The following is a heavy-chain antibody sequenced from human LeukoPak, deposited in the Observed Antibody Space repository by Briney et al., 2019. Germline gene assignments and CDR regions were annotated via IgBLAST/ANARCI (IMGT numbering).Heavy chain of an antibody. CDR3: ARDLAAAGPYYYYYYMDV. Sequence: GASVKVSCKASGYTFTSYYMHWVRQAPGQGLEWMGIINPSGGSTSYAQKFQGRVTMTRDTSTSTVYMELSSLRSEDTAVYYCARDLAAAGPYYYYYYMDVWGKGTTVTVSS. J-gene: IGHJ6*03. V-gene: IGHV1-46*01. CDR1: GYTFTSYY. CDR2: INPSGGST. D-gene: IGHD6-13*01.